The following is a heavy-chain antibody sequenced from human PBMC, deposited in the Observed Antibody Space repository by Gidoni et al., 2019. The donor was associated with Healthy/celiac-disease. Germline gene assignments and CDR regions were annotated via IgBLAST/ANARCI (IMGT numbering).Heavy chain of an antibody. CDR3: ARHPKYDFWSGYYIDY. D-gene: IGHD3-3*01. Sequence: EVQLVQSGAEVKKPGESLKISCKGSGYSFTSYWIGWVRQMPGKGLEWRGIIYPGDSDTRYSPSFQGQVTISADKSISTAYLQWSSLKASDTAMYYCARHPKYDFWSGYYIDYWGQGTLVTVSS. CDR1: GYSFTSYW. J-gene: IGHJ4*02. V-gene: IGHV5-51*01. CDR2: IYPGDSDT.